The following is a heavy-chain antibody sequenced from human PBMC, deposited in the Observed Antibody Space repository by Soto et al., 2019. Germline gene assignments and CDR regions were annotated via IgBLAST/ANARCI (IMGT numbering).Heavy chain of an antibody. CDR2: ISDSGGST. CDR3: AKGGSGWFALDY. D-gene: IGHD6-19*01. V-gene: IGHV3-23*01. CDR1: GFTFSTYA. J-gene: IGHJ4*02. Sequence: EVQRLESGGALVQPGGSLRLSCAASGFTFSTYAMTWVRQAPGKGLEWVSGISDSGGSTYYADSVKGRFTISRDNFKKTLYLQMDSTGTDDTAVYYCAKGGSGWFALDYWGQGTLVTVSS.